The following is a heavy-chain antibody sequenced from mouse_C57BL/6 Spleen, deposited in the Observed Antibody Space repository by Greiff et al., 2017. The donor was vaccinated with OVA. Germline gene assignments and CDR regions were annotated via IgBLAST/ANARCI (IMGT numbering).Heavy chain of an antibody. J-gene: IGHJ1*03. D-gene: IGHD1-1*01. CDR2: IYWDDDK. CDR1: GFSLSTSGMG. CDR3: ARRAITTVVPWYFDV. Sequence: QVTLKESRPGILQSSQTLSLTCSFSGFSLSTSGMGVSWIRQPSGKGLEWLAHIYWDDDKRYNPSLKSRLTISKDTSRNQVFLKITSVDTADTATYYCARRAITTVVPWYFDVWGTGTTVTVSS. V-gene: IGHV8-12*01.